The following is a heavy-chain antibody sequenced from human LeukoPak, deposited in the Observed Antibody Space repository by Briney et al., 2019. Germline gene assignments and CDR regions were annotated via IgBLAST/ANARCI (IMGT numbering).Heavy chain of an antibody. CDR2: ISSSSSYI. Sequence: KSGGSLRLSCAASGFTFSSYSMNWVRQAPGKGLEWVSSISSSSSYIYYADSVKGRFTISRDNAKNSLYLQMNSLRAEDTAVYYCARQEAKRYGDYVDYWGQGTLVTVSS. D-gene: IGHD4-17*01. CDR1: GFTFSSYS. V-gene: IGHV3-21*01. CDR3: ARQEAKRYGDYVDY. J-gene: IGHJ4*02.